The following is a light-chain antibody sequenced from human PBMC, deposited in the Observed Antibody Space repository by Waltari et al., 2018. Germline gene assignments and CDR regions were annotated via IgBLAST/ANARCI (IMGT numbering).Light chain of an antibody. CDR2: DAS. J-gene: IGKJ1*01. CDR1: QSFTRY. V-gene: IGKV3-20*01. Sequence: IVLTQSPGTLSLSPGERATLPFRASQSFTRYLTWYQHRPGPAPRLLIYDASTRAAGVADRFSGSGSGTDFSLTISRLEPEDFAVYYCQHYVSLPVTFGQGTRVEIK. CDR3: QHYVSLPVT.